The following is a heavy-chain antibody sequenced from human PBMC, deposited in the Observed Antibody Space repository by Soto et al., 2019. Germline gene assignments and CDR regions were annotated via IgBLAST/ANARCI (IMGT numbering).Heavy chain of an antibody. CDR1: RYTFRSYD. V-gene: IGHV1-8*01. J-gene: IGHJ4*02. D-gene: IGHD3-10*01. CDR2: VNPNTGNT. Sequence: QVQLVQSGAEVKKPGASVKVSCTGSRYTFRSYDIHWVRQATGQGLEWMGWVNPNTGNTGYAQKFQGRVTMTRDMSKRSAYMAVNSLTSEDTAIYYCARAYGAGSCDFWGQGTLVSVSS. CDR3: ARAYGAGSCDF.